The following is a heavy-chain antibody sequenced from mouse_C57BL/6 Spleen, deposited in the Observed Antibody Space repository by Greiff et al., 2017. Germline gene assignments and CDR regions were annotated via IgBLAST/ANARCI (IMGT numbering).Heavy chain of an antibody. CDR3: ARSLVAPYYFDY. J-gene: IGHJ2*01. V-gene: IGHV7-3*01. CDR1: GFTFTDYY. CDR2: IRNKANGYTT. Sequence: EVKVVESGGGLVQPGGSLSLSCAASGFTFTDYYMSWVRQPPGKALEWLGFIRNKANGYTTEYSASVKGRFTISRDNSQSILYLQMNALRAEDSATYYCARSLVAPYYFDYWGQGTTLTVSS. D-gene: IGHD1-1*01.